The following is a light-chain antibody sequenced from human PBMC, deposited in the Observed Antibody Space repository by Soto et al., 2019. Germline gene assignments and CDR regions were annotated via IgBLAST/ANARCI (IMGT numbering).Light chain of an antibody. CDR1: SSSIGAGYD. CDR2: GNS. CDR3: QSYDSTLSDRDV. J-gene: IGLJ1*01. V-gene: IGLV1-40*01. Sequence: QSVLTQPPSVSGAPGQRVTISCTGSSSSIGAGYDVHWYQQRPGTAPKLLIFGNSNRPSGVPDRFSGSKSGTSASLTITGLQAEDEGDYYCQSYDSTLSDRDVFGSGTKLTVL.